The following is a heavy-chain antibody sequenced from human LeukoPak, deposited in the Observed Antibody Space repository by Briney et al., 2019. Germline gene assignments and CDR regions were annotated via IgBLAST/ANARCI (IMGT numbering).Heavy chain of an antibody. V-gene: IGHV3-23*01. D-gene: IGHD3-10*01. J-gene: IGHJ3*02. CDR2: TSGSGGST. CDR1: GFTFSSYA. Sequence: SGGSLRLSCAASGFTFSSYAMSWVRQAPGKGLEWVSATSGSGGSTYYADSVKGRFTISRDNANNSLYLQMNSLRAEDTAVYYCARVGWFGELFQDAFDIWGQGTMVTVSS. CDR3: ARVGWFGELFQDAFDI.